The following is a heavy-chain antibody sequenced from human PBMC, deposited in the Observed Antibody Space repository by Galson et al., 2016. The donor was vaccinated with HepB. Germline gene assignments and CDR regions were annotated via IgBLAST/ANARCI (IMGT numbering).Heavy chain of an antibody. V-gene: IGHV4-59*01. CDR2: IYYSGST. J-gene: IGHJ4*02. D-gene: IGHD3-16*02. CDR3: ASSHYDYVWGRYRPIDY. CDR1: GGSISSYY. Sequence: ETLSLTCTVSGGSISSYYWSWIRQPPGKGLEWIGYIYYSGSTNYNPSLKSRVTISIDTSKNQFSLKLNSVTAADTAVYYCASSHYDYVWGRYRPIDYWGQGTLVTVSS.